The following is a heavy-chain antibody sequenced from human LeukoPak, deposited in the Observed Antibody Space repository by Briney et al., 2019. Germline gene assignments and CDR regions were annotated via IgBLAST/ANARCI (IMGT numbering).Heavy chain of an antibody. CDR2: ISSSGDTV. V-gene: IGHV3-48*03. Sequence: PGGSLRLSCAASGFTFSSYEMNWVRQAPGKGLEWASYISSSGDTVYYADSVKGRFTSSRDNAKNSLFLQMNSLRGEDTAVYYCAREGGSDIWGQGTLVTVSS. CDR1: GFTFSSYE. CDR3: AREGGSDI. J-gene: IGHJ3*02. D-gene: IGHD3-10*01.